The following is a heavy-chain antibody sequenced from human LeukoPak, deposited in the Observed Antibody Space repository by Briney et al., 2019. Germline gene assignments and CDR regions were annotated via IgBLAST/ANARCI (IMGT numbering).Heavy chain of an antibody. V-gene: IGHV1-69*04. CDR3: ARGSVVVVADADY. CDR2: IIPILGIA. Sequence: SVKVSCKASGGTFSSYAISWVRQAPGQGLEWMGRIIPILGIANYAQKFQGRVTITADKSTSTAYMELSSLRSEDTAVYYCARGSVVVVADADYWGQGTLVTVSS. CDR1: GGTFSSYA. D-gene: IGHD2-15*01. J-gene: IGHJ4*02.